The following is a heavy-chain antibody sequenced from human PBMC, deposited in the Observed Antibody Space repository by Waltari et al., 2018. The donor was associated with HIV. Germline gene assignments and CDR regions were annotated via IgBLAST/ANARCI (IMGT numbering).Heavy chain of an antibody. D-gene: IGHD6-6*01. J-gene: IGHJ4*02. Sequence: QVQLFESGGGVVQPGTSLTLSCAVSGCTCSHFALHWVRQSTGKGLEWLAVFWSDGAEISYADSVKGRFTVSKDSSQKTLYLHLTSLRAEDTALYYCARGYSSSRWIPLYHWGRGTLVTVSS. CDR1: GCTCSHFA. V-gene: IGHV3-33*01. CDR3: ARGYSSSRWIPLYH. CDR2: FWSDGAEI.